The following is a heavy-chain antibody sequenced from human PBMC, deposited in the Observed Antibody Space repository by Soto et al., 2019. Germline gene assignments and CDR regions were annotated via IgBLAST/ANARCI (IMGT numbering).Heavy chain of an antibody. CDR3: TTGRITIFGVVIKDYYYDMDV. CDR1: GFTFSNAW. V-gene: IGHV3-15*01. J-gene: IGHJ6*03. D-gene: IGHD3-3*01. Sequence: GGSLRLSCAASGFTFSNAWMSWVRQAPGKGLEWVGRIKSKTDGGTTDYAAPVKGRFTISRDDSKNTLYLKMNSLKTEDTAVYYCTTGRITIFGVVIKDYYYDMDVWGKGTTVTVSS. CDR2: IKSKTDGGTT.